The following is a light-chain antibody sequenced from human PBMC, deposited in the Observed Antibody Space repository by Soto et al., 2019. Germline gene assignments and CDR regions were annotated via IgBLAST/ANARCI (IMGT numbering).Light chain of an antibody. V-gene: IGLV1-40*01. Sequence: QSVLTQPPSVSGVPGQRVTISCTGSSSNIGAGYDVHWYQQLPGTAPKLLIYGNSNRPSGVPDRFSGSKSGTSASLAITGLQAEDEADYYCQSYDSSLTVFGTGTKLTVL. CDR2: GNS. CDR3: QSYDSSLTV. J-gene: IGLJ1*01. CDR1: SSNIGAGYD.